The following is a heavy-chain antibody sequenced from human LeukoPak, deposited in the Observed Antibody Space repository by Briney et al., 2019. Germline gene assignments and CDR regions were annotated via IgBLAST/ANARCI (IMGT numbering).Heavy chain of an antibody. CDR1: GFTFYDYA. CDR2: ISGSGCST. D-gene: IGHD6-19*01. Sequence: GGSLRLSCAASGFTFYDYAMHWVRHATGKGVEWVSAISGSGCSTYYGDCVKGRFTIPRDNSKNPLYLQMNSLSAEDTAVYYCAKDRSGWAPFDYWGQGTLVTVSS. V-gene: IGHV3-23*02. CDR3: AKDRSGWAPFDY. J-gene: IGHJ4*02.